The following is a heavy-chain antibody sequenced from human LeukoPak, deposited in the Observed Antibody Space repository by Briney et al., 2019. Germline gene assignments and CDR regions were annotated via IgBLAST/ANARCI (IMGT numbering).Heavy chain of an antibody. CDR1: GFSFSSYG. Sequence: GGSLRLSCSASGFSFSSYGMSWVRQAPGKGLEWVSGLSAGDGSAYYADSVKGRFTISRDNSKNTLFLQMNGLRAEDTAVYYCAKNIGGYDYWGQGTLVTVSS. CDR2: LSAGDGSA. D-gene: IGHD5-12*01. V-gene: IGHV3-23*01. J-gene: IGHJ4*02. CDR3: AKNIGGYDY.